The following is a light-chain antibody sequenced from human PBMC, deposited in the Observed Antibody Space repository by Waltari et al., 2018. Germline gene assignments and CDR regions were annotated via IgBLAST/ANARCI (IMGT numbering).Light chain of an antibody. V-gene: IGKV1-39*01. CDR3: QPTYTSLAWT. J-gene: IGKJ1*01. CDR2: AAS. CDR1: QSIDKF. Sequence: DIQMTQSPSSLSASVGDRVTITFRPSQSIDKFLNWYQKKPGKPPDLLIYAASTLQTGVPSRFSGSGSGTDFTLTITSLHPEDFATYYCQPTYTSLAWTFGQGTKVEIK.